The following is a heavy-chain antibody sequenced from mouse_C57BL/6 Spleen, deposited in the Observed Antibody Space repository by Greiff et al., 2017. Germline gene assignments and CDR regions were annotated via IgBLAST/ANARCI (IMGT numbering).Heavy chain of an antibody. J-gene: IGHJ2*01. V-gene: IGHV1-69*01. CDR2: IDPSDSYT. Sequence: QVQLQQPGAELVMPGASVKLSCKASGYTFTSYWMHWVKQRPGQGLEWIGEIDPSDSYTNYNQKFKGKSTLTVDKSSSTAYMQLSSLTSEDSAVYYCARGGISSSDYFDYWGQGTTLTVSS. CDR1: GYTFTSYW. CDR3: ARGGISSSDYFDY. D-gene: IGHD1-1*01.